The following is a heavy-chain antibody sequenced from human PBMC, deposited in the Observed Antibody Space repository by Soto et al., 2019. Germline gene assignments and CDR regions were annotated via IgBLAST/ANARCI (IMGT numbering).Heavy chain of an antibody. CDR1: GFTFSSYG. Sequence: QVQLVESGGGVVQPGRSLRLSCAASGFTFSSYGMHWVRQAPGKGLEWVAVIWYDGSNKYYADSVKGRFTISRDNSKNTLYLQMNSLRAEDTAVYYCARESYGDSSGWYGYFQHWGQGTLVTVSS. J-gene: IGHJ1*01. D-gene: IGHD6-19*01. CDR2: IWYDGSNK. V-gene: IGHV3-33*01. CDR3: ARESYGDSSGWYGYFQH.